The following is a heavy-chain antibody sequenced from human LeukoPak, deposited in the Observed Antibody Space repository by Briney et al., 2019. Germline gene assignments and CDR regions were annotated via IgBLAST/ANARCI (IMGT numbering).Heavy chain of an antibody. Sequence: GGSLRLSCAAYGFTFSSYAMHWVRQAPGKGLEWVAVISYDGSNKYYADSVKGRFTISRDNSKNTLYLQMNSLRAEDTAVYYCARVFPSVAGTSDYWGQGTLVTVSS. V-gene: IGHV3-30-3*01. CDR1: GFTFSSYA. CDR2: ISYDGSNK. CDR3: ARVFPSVAGTSDY. D-gene: IGHD6-19*01. J-gene: IGHJ4*02.